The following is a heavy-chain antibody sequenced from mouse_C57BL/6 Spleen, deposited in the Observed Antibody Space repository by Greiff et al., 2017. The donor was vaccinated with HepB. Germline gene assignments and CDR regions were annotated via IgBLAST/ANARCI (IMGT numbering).Heavy chain of an antibody. CDR3: ARRCDYDADYFDY. J-gene: IGHJ2*01. Sequence: VQLQQSGPELVKPGASVKISCKASGYTFTDYYMNWVKQSHGKSLEWIGDINPNNGGTSYNQKFKGKATLTVDKSSSTAYMELRSLTSEDSAVYYCARRCDYDADYFDYWGQGTTLTVSS. CDR1: GYTFTDYY. V-gene: IGHV1-26*01. D-gene: IGHD2-4*01. CDR2: INPNNGGT.